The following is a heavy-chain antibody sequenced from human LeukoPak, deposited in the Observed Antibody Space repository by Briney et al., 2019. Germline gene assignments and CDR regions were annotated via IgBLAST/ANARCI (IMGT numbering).Heavy chain of an antibody. CDR3: ARTYCAEDCSIRYFDY. D-gene: IGHD2-21*02. Sequence: ASVKVSCKASGYTFTSYGISWVRQAPGQGLEWMGWISAYNGNTNYAQKLQGRVTLTRDMSTSTVYMELSSLTSDDTAVYYCARTYCAEDCSIRYFDYWGQGTLVTVSS. J-gene: IGHJ4*02. CDR2: ISAYNGNT. CDR1: GYTFTSYG. V-gene: IGHV1-18*01.